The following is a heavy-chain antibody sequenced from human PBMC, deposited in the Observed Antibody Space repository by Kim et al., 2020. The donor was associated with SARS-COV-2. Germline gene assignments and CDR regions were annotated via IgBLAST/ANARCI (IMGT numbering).Heavy chain of an antibody. CDR3: ARRGCSGGSCYPGGGFDP. CDR1: GGSISSYY. D-gene: IGHD2-15*01. V-gene: IGHV4-59*01. CDR2: IYYSGST. Sequence: SETLSLTCTVSGGSISSYYWSWIRQPPGKGLEWIGYIYYSGSTNYNPSLKSRVTISVDTSKNQFSLTLSSVTAADTAVYYCARRGCSGGSCYPGGGFDPWGQGTLVTVSS. J-gene: IGHJ5*02.